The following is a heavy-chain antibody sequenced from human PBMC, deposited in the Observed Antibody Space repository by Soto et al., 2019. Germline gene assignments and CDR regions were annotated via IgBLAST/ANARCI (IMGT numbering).Heavy chain of an antibody. J-gene: IGHJ5*02. V-gene: IGHV4-31*03. D-gene: IGHD4-17*01. CDR1: GGSINTYGYY. CDR2: IDYGGST. CDR3: ARDSRDYRTRHNWFDP. Sequence: SETLSLTCSVSGGSINTYGYYWSWIRQHPGQGLEWIGYIDYGGSTYYNPSLKTRAIISLDTSENQFSLNLRSVTAADTAVYYRARDSRDYRTRHNWFDPWGQGTLVTVSS.